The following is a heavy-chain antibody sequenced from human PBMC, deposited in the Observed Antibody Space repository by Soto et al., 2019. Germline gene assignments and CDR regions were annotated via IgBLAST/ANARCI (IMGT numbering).Heavy chain of an antibody. V-gene: IGHV3-30*19. CDR1: GFTFRSFV. CDR3: ARWGTTGGLDV. D-gene: IGHD3-16*01. CDR2: TSYDGTNK. J-gene: IGHJ4*02. Sequence: QVQLVESGGGVVQPGTSLRLSCVGSGFTFRSFVIHWVRQAPGRGLEWVALTSYDGTNKYFGDSVKGRFTISRDNSRNTVDLQMDSLRLEDTALSCCARWGTTGGLDVWGQGTLVSVSS.